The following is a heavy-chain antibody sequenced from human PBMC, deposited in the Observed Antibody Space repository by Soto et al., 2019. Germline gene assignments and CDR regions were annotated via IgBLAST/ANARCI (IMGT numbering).Heavy chain of an antibody. V-gene: IGHV1-2*02. CDR3: ARGPSYGTAYGMDV. D-gene: IGHD1-1*01. CDR2: ISPRTGSA. Sequence: ASVKVSCKASGYTFSDYYIHWVRQAPGQGLEWMGWISPRTGSANFAPRFQGRVSMTRDTSITTAYMELRRLKSDDTAVYYCARGPSYGTAYGMDVWGQGTTVTVSS. CDR1: GYTFSDYY. J-gene: IGHJ6*02.